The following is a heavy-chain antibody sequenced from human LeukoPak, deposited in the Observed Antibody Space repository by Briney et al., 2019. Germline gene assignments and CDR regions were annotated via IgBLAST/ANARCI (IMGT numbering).Heavy chain of an antibody. V-gene: IGHV1-18*01. CDR1: GYTLTSYG. Sequence: ASVKVSCKASGYTLTSYGISWVRQAPGQGLEWMGWISAYNGNTNYAQKLQGRVTMTTDTSTSTAYMELRSLRSDDTAVYYCARAWGSGQWLLPDAFDIWGQGTMVTVSS. CDR2: ISAYNGNT. D-gene: IGHD6-19*01. CDR3: ARAWGSGQWLLPDAFDI. J-gene: IGHJ3*02.